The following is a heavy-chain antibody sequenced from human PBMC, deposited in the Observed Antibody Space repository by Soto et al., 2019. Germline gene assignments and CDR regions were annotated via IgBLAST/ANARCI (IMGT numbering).Heavy chain of an antibody. CDR3: AKDQSNSNPLYYFDF. CDR1: GFTFSIYA. CDR2: MSRTGDNT. D-gene: IGHD3-22*01. V-gene: IGHV3-23*01. J-gene: IGHJ4*02. Sequence: EVQLLESGGGLVQPGESLRLSCVASGFTFSIYAMTWVRQSPGKGLEWVSSMSRTGDNTYYADSVKGRFTISRDKSKNTLYLQMNSLRAEDTAIYYCAKDQSNSNPLYYFDFWGPGTLVTVSS.